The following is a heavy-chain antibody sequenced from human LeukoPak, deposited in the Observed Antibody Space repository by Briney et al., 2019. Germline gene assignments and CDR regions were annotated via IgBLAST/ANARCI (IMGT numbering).Heavy chain of an antibody. CDR3: ARLCGNYQNYFDY. CDR2: MYYRGNT. Sequence: TGGSLRLSCAASGFTVSSNYMSSVRQAPGKGLEWVGHMYYRGNTFYNPSVKSRVTISVDTSKNQSSLKLRSVTAADTAVYFCARLCGNYQNYFDYWGQGTLVTVSS. CDR1: GFTVSSNY. J-gene: IGHJ4*02. V-gene: IGHV4-59*02. D-gene: IGHD1-26*01.